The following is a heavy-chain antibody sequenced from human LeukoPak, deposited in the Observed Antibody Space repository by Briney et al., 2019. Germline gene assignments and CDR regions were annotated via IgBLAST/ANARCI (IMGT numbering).Heavy chain of an antibody. D-gene: IGHD1-26*01. V-gene: IGHV3-48*01. CDR2: ISSSSSTI. Sequence: GGSLRLSCAASGFTSSSYSMNWVRQAPGKGLEWASYISSSSSTIYYADSVKGRFTISRDNAKNSLYLQMNSLRAEDTAVYYCASGAIGWEQQTGDYWGQGTLVTVSS. CDR1: GFTSSSYS. CDR3: ASGAIGWEQQTGDY. J-gene: IGHJ4*02.